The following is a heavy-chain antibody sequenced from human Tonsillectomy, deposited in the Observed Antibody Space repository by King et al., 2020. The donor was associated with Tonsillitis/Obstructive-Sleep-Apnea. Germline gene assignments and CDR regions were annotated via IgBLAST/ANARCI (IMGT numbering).Heavy chain of an antibody. CDR2: IDHTGRT. CDR3: ARGDLLGAYSASTDFDY. J-gene: IGHJ4*02. D-gene: IGHD3-3*01. CDR1: GGSFSGYY. V-gene: IGHV4-34*01. Sequence: HVQLQQWGAGLLKPSETLSLTCAVYGGSFSGYYWSWIRQPPGKGLEWIGEIDHTGRTNYNPSLKSRVTISTDMAKNQFSLKLRSVTAADTAVYYCARGDLLGAYSASTDFDYWGQGTLVTVSS.